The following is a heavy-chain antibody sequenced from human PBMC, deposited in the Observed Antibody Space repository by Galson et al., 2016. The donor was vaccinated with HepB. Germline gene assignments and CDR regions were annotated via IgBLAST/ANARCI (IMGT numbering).Heavy chain of an antibody. CDR2: ISYDGINK. Sequence: SLRLSCAASGFTFSSFALHWVRQAPGEGLEWVAVISYDGINKYYEDSVKGRFTISRDNSKNTLDLQMNSLRGEDTAVYFWARGRGYSGYEDVDLWGQGTLVTVS. CDR1: GFTFSSFA. D-gene: IGHD5-12*01. V-gene: IGHV3-30-3*01. CDR3: ARGRGYSGYEDVDL. J-gene: IGHJ5*02.